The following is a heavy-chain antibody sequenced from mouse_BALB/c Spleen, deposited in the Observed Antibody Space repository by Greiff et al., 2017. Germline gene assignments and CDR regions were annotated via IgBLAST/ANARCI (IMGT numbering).Heavy chain of an antibody. CDR2: IWAGGST. CDR3: ARDHYYGNYYAMDY. D-gene: IGHD1-2*01. Sequence: VKLVESGPGLVAPSQSLSITCTVSGFSLTSYGVHWVRQPPGKGLEWLGVIWAGGSTNYNSALLSRLSISKDNSKSQVFLKMNSLQTDDTAMYYCARDHYYGNYYAMDYWGQGTSVTVSS. V-gene: IGHV2-9*02. CDR1: GFSLTSYG. J-gene: IGHJ4*01.